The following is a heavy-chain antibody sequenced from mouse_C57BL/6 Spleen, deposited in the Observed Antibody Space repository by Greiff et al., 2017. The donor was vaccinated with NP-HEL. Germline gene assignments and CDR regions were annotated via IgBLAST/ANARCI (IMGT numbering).Heavy chain of an antibody. Sequence: EVKLVESGEGLVKPGGSLKLSCAASGFTFSSYAMSWVRQTPEKRLEWVAYISSGGDYIYYADTVKGRFTISRDNARNTLYLQMSSLKSEDTAMYYCTRDSYYSNYLYHYAMDYWGQGTSVTVSS. CDR2: ISSGGDYI. CDR1: GFTFSSYA. D-gene: IGHD2-5*01. V-gene: IGHV5-9-1*02. CDR3: TRDSYYSNYLYHYAMDY. J-gene: IGHJ4*01.